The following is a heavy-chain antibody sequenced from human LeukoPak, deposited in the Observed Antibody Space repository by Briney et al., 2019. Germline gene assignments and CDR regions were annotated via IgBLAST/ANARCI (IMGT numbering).Heavy chain of an antibody. J-gene: IGHJ4*02. CDR2: IWYDGSNK. CDR3: ARSAGIAARPRYFDY. D-gene: IGHD6-6*01. CDR1: GFTFSSYG. V-gene: IGHV3-33*01. Sequence: GGPLRLSCAASGFTFSSYGMHWVRQAPGKGLEWVAVIWYDGSNKYYADSVKGRFTISRDNSKNTLYLQMNSLRAEDTAVYYCARSAGIAARPRYFDYWGQGTLVTVSS.